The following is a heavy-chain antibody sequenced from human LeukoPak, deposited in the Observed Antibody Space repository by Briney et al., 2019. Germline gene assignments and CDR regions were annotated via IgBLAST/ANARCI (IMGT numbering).Heavy chain of an antibody. CDR2: ISGSGGRT. CDR3: ATYSFDRGYYFDY. CDR1: GFTFSTYA. V-gene: IGHV3-23*01. D-gene: IGHD3-22*01. Sequence: GGSLRLSCAASGFTFSTYAMSWVRQAPGKGLEWVSGISGSGGRTWYADSVKGRFTISRDNAKNSLYLQMNSLRAEDTALYYCATYSFDRGYYFDYWGQGTLVTVSS. J-gene: IGHJ4*02.